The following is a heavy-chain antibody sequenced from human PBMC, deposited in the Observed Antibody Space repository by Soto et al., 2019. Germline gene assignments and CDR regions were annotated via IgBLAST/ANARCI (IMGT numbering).Heavy chain of an antibody. Sequence: QITLKESGPTLVKPTQTLTLTCTFSGFSLTTGGVGVGWIRQPPGKALEWLALIYWDDNKRYSPSLKSRLTTHKNPSKNQVVLTMTNMDPVDTATYYCTHRVDYGEDYWGQGILVTVSS. D-gene: IGHD4-17*01. CDR3: THRVDYGEDY. CDR1: GFSLTTGGVG. V-gene: IGHV2-5*02. J-gene: IGHJ4*02. CDR2: IYWDDNK.